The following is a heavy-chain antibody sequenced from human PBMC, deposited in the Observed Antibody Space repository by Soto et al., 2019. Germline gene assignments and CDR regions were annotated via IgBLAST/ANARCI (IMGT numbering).Heavy chain of an antibody. V-gene: IGHV3-30*18. D-gene: IGHD6-19*01. Sequence: QVQLVESGGGVVQPGRSLRLSCAASGFSFSSHGMHWVCQAPGRGLEWVAVISHDGSFKSYADSLRGRFTVSRDNSKNTLYLQIHSLRPEDTAVYYCAKLEGSVPVDGDWFDPWGQGTLVTVSS. CDR1: GFSFSSHG. CDR3: AKLEGSVPVDGDWFDP. CDR2: ISHDGSFK. J-gene: IGHJ5*02.